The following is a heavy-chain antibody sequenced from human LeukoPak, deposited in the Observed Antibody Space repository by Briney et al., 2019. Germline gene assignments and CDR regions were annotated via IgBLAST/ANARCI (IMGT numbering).Heavy chain of an antibody. D-gene: IGHD3-9*01. CDR2: INPSGGST. V-gene: IGHV1-46*01. CDR1: AYTFTNYG. Sequence: EASVKVSCKASAYTFTNYGISWVRQAPGQGLEWMGIINPSGGSTSYAQKFQGRVTMTGDTSTSTVYMELSSLRSEDTAVYYCARAPSTTDILTGYYIYWFDPWGQGTLVTVSS. CDR3: ARAPSTTDILTGYYIYWFDP. J-gene: IGHJ5*02.